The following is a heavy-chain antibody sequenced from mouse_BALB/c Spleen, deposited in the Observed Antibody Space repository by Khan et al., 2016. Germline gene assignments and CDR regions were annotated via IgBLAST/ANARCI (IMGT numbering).Heavy chain of an antibody. CDR1: GYSITSDYA. V-gene: IGHV3-2*02. CDR3: ARSTTATRLFAY. D-gene: IGHD1-2*01. J-gene: IGHJ3*01. Sequence: EVELVESGPGLVKPSQSLSLTCTVSGYSITSDYAWNWIRQFPGNKLEWMGYISYSGSTSYNPSLKSRISITRDTSKNQFFLQLNSVTTEDTATYYYARSTTATRLFAYWGQGTLVTVSA. CDR2: ISYSGST.